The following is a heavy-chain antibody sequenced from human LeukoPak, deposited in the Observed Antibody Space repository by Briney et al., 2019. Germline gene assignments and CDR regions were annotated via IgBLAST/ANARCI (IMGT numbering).Heavy chain of an antibody. D-gene: IGHD2-15*01. CDR1: GGTFSSYA. CDR2: IIPIFGTA. CDR3: ARVSLGSYYYYYGMDV. Sequence: GSSVKASCKASGGTFSSYAISWVRQAPGQGLEWMGGIIPIFGTANYAQKFQGRVTITADESTSTAYMELSSLRSEDTAVYYCARVSLGSYYYYYGMDVWGQGTTVTVSS. V-gene: IGHV1-69*01. J-gene: IGHJ6*02.